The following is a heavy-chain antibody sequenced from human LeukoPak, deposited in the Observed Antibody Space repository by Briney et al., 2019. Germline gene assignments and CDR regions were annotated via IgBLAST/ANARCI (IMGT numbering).Heavy chain of an antibody. CDR2: IYYSGST. J-gene: IGHJ4*02. CDR3: ARAGSGGYDILTGPFDY. V-gene: IGHV4-59*01. CDR1: GGSTSSYY. D-gene: IGHD3-9*01. Sequence: PSETLSLTCTVSGGSTSSYYWSWIRQPPGKGLEWIGYIYYSGSTNYNPSLKSRVTISVDTSKNQFSLKLSSVTAADTAVYYCARAGSGGYDILTGPFDYWGQGTLVTVSS.